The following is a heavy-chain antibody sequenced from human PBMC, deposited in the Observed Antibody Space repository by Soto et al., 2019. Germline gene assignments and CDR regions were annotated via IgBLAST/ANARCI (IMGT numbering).Heavy chain of an antibody. CDR3: ATDRVSGPTYYYYGMDA. J-gene: IGHJ6*02. CDR2: IKSNSDGGKT. D-gene: IGHD6-19*01. CDR1: GLTFSNAW. V-gene: IGHV3-15*07. Sequence: GGSLRLSCAVSGLTFSNAWMNWVRRAPGMGLEWVGRIKSNSDGGKTDYNAPVKGRFTISRDGSRHMLYLVMNNLRTDDTAVYYCATDRVSGPTYYYYGMDAWGQGTTVTVSS.